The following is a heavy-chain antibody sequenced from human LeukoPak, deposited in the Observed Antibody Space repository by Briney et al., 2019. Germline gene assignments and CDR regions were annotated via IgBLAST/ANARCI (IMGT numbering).Heavy chain of an antibody. D-gene: IGHD6-6*01. CDR2: ISAYNGNT. CDR3: ARTSLGLVG. J-gene: IGHJ4*02. V-gene: IGHV1-18*04. Sequence: ASVKVSCKASGYTFTGYYMHWVRQAPGQGLEWMGWISAYNGNTNYAQKLQGRVTMTTDTSTSTAYMELRSLRPDDTAVYYCARTSLGLVGWGQGTLVTVSS. CDR1: GYTFTGYY.